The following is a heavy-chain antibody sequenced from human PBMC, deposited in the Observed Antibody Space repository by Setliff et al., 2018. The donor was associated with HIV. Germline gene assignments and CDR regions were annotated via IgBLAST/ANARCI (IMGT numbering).Heavy chain of an antibody. CDR2: IYPTGSS. Sequence: SETLSLTCAVYGGSFSGYYWSWIRQPPGKGLEWIGRIYPTGSSNYNPSLRSRVTMSVDTSKNQFSLNLNSVTAADTAVYYCARGLPYYYDSSGYYYFDYWGQGTLVTVSS. D-gene: IGHD3-22*01. J-gene: IGHJ4*02. CDR3: ARGLPYYYDSSGYYYFDY. V-gene: IGHV4-59*10. CDR1: GGSFSGYY.